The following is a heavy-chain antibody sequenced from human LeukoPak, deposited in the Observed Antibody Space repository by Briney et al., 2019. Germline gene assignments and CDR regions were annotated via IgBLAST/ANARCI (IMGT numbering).Heavy chain of an antibody. CDR3: AKVPHIVVVTAIYFDY. CDR2: ISGSDDST. J-gene: IGHJ4*02. V-gene: IGHV3-23*01. D-gene: IGHD2-21*02. CDR1: GFTFSSYG. Sequence: GGSLRLSCAASGFTFSSYGMSWVRQVPGKGLEWVSAISGSDDSTYYVDSVKGRFTISRDNSKNTLYLQMNSLRAEDTAVYYCAKVPHIVVVTAIYFDYWGQGTLVTVSS.